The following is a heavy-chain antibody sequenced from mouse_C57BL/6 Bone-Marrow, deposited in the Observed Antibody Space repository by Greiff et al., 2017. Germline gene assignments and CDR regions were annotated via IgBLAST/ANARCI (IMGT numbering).Heavy chain of an antibody. CDR3: ARRWGLYGSTHFDY. Sequence: VQLQESGAELARPGASVKLSCKASGYTFTRYGISWVKQRNGQGLEWIGEIYPRSGNTNYNEKFKGKATLTADKSSSTAYMELRSLPSEDAAVYFCARRWGLYGSTHFDYWGQGTTLTVSS. CDR2: IYPRSGNT. D-gene: IGHD1-1*01. CDR1: GYTFTRYG. J-gene: IGHJ2*01. V-gene: IGHV1-81*01.